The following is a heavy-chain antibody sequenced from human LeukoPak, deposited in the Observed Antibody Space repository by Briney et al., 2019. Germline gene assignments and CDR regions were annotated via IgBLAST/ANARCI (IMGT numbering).Heavy chain of an antibody. CDR1: GGSISSGGYY. D-gene: IGHD2-2*02. CDR2: IYYSGST. CDR3: ARGVLHLDAFDV. V-gene: IGHV4-31*03. Sequence: SETLSLTCTVSGGSISSGGYYWSWIRQHPGKGLEWIGYIYYSGSTYYNPSLKSRVTISVDTSKNQFSLKLSSVTAADTAVYYCARGVLHLDAFDVWGQGTMVTASS. J-gene: IGHJ3*01.